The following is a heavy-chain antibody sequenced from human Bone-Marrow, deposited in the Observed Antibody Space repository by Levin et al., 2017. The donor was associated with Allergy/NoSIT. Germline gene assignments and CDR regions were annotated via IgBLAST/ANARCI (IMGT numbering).Heavy chain of an antibody. J-gene: IGHJ4*02. CDR2: IRGDGRDM. CDR1: GFSFPYYW. D-gene: IGHD3-10*01. V-gene: IGHV3-74*01. Sequence: LSLTCAASGFSFPYYWMHWVRQVPGKGLVWVSHIRGDGRDMNYADSVKGRFTISRDNAKNTLYLQMNSLTAEDTAVYYCARDLVLGSGSLDYWGQGTLVTVAS. CDR3: ARDLVLGSGSLDY.